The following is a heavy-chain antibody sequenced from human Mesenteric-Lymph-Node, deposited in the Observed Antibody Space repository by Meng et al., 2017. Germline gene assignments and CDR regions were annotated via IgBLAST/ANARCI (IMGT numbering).Heavy chain of an antibody. CDR2: IGTAGDT. D-gene: IGHD1-26*01. Sequence: GESLKISCAASGFTFSSYDMHWVRQATGKGLEWVSAIGTAGDTYYPGSVKGRFTISRDNSKNTLYLQMNSLRAEDTAVYYCASVYSGSYYGAFDIWGQGTMVTVSS. CDR3: ASVYSGSYYGAFDI. CDR1: GFTFSSYD. J-gene: IGHJ3*02. V-gene: IGHV3-13*01.